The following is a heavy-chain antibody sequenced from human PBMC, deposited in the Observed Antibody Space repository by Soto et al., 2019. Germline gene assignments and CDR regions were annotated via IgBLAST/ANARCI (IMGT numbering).Heavy chain of an antibody. J-gene: IGHJ6*02. CDR1: GFTFSGYD. CDR2: IGTAGDT. Sequence: GGSLRLSCAASGFTFSGYDMHWVRQTTGKGLEWVSAIGTAGDTYYPGSVKGRFTISRDNSKNTLNLQMSSLRAEDTAVYYCARSLQQLLYYGMDVWGQGTTVTVSS. CDR3: ARSLQQLLYYGMDV. V-gene: IGHV3-13*01. D-gene: IGHD6-13*01.